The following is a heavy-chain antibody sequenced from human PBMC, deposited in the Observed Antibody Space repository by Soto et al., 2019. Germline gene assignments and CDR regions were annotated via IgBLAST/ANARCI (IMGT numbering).Heavy chain of an antibody. J-gene: IGHJ4*02. CDR3: AHSVVAGLGYDFDY. CDR2: IYWDDDK. V-gene: IGHV2-5*02. D-gene: IGHD6-19*01. Sequence: ITLKESGPSLVKTTQTLTLTCTFSGFSLSSTRVAVGWIRQPPGKALEWLALIYWDDDKRYSPFLKSRLTITKDTSKTQVVLTMTNMDPVDTATYYCAHSVVAGLGYDFDYWGQGTLVIVS. CDR1: GFSLSSTRVA.